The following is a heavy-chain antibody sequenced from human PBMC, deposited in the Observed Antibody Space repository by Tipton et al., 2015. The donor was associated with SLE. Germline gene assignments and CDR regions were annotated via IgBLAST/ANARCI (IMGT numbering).Heavy chain of an antibody. Sequence: SLRLSCAASGFTFSDYEMNWVRQAPGKGLEWVSYISSTGTNLYYADSVKGRFTTSRDNSNNTLYLQVNSLRAEDTAVYYCAKDWAYCSSTSCPGPFYDYWGQGTLVTVSS. V-gene: IGHV3-48*03. J-gene: IGHJ4*02. D-gene: IGHD2-2*01. CDR2: ISSTGTNL. CDR1: GFTFSDYE. CDR3: AKDWAYCSSTSCPGPFYDY.